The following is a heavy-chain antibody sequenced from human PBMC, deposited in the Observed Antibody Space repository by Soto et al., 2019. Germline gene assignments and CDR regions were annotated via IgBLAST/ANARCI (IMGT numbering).Heavy chain of an antibody. Sequence: QVQLVESGGGVVQPGRSLRLSCAASGFTFSSYGMHWVRQAPGKGLEWVAVISYDGSNKYYVDSVKGRFTISRDNSKNTLYLQMNSLRAEDTAVYYCAKPRNPVYLVVDYWGQGTLVTVSS. J-gene: IGHJ4*02. CDR1: GFTFSSYG. D-gene: IGHD2-15*01. CDR3: AKPRNPVYLVVDY. CDR2: ISYDGSNK. V-gene: IGHV3-30*18.